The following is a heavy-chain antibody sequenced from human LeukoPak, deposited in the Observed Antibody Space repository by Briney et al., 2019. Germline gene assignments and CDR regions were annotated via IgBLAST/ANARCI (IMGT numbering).Heavy chain of an antibody. V-gene: IGHV3-23*01. Sequence: LRLSCAASGFTFSSYAMSWVRQAPGKGLEWVSAISGSGGSTYYADSVKGRFTISRDNSKNTLYLQMNSLRAEDTAVYYCAKGPTKGYCSSTSCYIVDWFDPWGQGTLVTVSS. CDR3: AKGPTKGYCSSTSCYIVDWFDP. D-gene: IGHD2-2*02. J-gene: IGHJ5*02. CDR1: GFTFSSYA. CDR2: ISGSGGST.